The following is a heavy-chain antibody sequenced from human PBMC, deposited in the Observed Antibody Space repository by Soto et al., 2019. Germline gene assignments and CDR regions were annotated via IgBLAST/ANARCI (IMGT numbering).Heavy chain of an antibody. CDR1: GGTFSGYA. CDR3: ATHSLGTSSPPYFDN. D-gene: IGHD2-15*01. V-gene: IGHV1-69*01. J-gene: IGHJ4*02. Sequence: QVQLVQSGAEVKTPGSSVKVSCQASGGTFSGYALTWVRQAPGQGLEWMGEFVPLFGSTNYAQKFAGRITIIADESTSTGYMELSTLRSEDTAVYYCATHSLGTSSPPYFDNWGQGTLVTVSS. CDR2: FVPLFGST.